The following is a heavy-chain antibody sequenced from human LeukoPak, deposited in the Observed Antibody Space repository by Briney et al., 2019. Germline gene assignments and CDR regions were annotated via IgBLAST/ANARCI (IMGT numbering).Heavy chain of an antibody. D-gene: IGHD3-22*01. CDR1: GFTFSSYG. CDR3: AKGHSSGQGYYMDV. V-gene: IGHV3-30*02. CDR2: IRYDGSNK. J-gene: IGHJ6*03. Sequence: GGPLRLSCAASGFTFSSYGIHWVRQAPGKGLEWVAFIRYDGSNKYYADSVKGRSTISRDNSKNTLYLQMNSLRAEDTALYYCAKGHSSGQGYYMDVWGKGTTVTVSS.